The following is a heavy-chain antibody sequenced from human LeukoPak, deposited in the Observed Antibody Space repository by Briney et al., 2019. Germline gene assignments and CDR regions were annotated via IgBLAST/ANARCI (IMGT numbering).Heavy chain of an antibody. D-gene: IGHD2-2*01. CDR2: VSAYNGNT. Sequence: ASAKVSCKASGYTFTSYGISWVRQAPGQGLEWMGWVSAYNGNTNYAQKFQGRVTITADKSTSTAYMELSSLRSEDTAVYYCAREPATQASFYFDYWGQGTLVTVSS. CDR1: GYTFTSYG. CDR3: AREPATQASFYFDY. V-gene: IGHV1-18*01. J-gene: IGHJ4*02.